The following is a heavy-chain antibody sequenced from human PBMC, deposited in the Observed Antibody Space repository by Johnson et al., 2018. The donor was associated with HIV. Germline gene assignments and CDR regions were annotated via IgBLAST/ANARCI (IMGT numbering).Heavy chain of an antibody. D-gene: IGHD2-2*01. CDR1: RFTFSSYA. CDR2: ISYDGSNK. Sequence: QVQLVESGGGVVQPGRSLRLSCAASRFTFSSYAMHWVRQAPGKGLEWVAVISYDGSNKYYADSVKGRFTISRDNSKNTLYLQMNSLRAEDTALYYCARDVQYPGTDVFDIWGQGTMVTVSS. V-gene: IGHV3-30*14. J-gene: IGHJ3*02. CDR3: ARDVQYPGTDVFDI.